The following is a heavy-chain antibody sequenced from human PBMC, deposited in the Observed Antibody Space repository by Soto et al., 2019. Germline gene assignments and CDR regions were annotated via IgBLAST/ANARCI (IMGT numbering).Heavy chain of an antibody. V-gene: IGHV3-23*01. J-gene: IGHJ5*02. CDR3: AKNQGVELVPLATVDWFDP. CDR1: GFIFENFG. D-gene: IGHD1-26*01. CDR2: ISGSGFKK. Sequence: GGSLRLSCSASGFIFENFGMSWVRQAPGKGLEWISSISGSGFKKYYSDSVKGRFTIPRDNSKSTVYLELNNLSAEDTAVYHCAKNQGVELVPLATVDWFDPWGQGSVVTVSS.